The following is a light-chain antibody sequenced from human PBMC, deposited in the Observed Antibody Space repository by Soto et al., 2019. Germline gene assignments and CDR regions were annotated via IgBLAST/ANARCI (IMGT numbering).Light chain of an antibody. J-gene: IGKJ1*01. CDR1: QSVAISY. CDR2: GAS. CDR3: QQYNNWPPWT. Sequence: ETVLTQSPGTLSLSPGERATLSCRASQSVAISYLAWYQQKPGQAPRLLIYGASTRATSIPARFSGSGSGTEFTLTISSLQSEDFAVYYCQQYNNWPPWTFGQGTKVDIK. V-gene: IGKV3-15*01.